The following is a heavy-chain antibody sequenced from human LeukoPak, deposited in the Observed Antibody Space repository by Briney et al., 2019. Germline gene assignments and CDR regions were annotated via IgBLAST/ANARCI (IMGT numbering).Heavy chain of an antibody. V-gene: IGHV3-23*01. CDR1: GFTFSSSA. CDR3: AKSDGGAVSGTQWDY. D-gene: IGHD6-19*01. CDR2: ISNNGGYT. J-gene: IGHJ4*02. Sequence: GGSLRLSCAASGFTFSSSAMSWVRQAPGKGLEWVSAISNNGGYTYYADSVQGRFTISRDNSKSTLCLQMNSLRAEDTAVYYCAKSDGGAVSGTQWDYWGQGTLVTVSS.